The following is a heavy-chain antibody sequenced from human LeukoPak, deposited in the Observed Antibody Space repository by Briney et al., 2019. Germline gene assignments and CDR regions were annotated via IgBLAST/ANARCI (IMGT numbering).Heavy chain of an antibody. V-gene: IGHV3-74*01. Sequence: LSGGSLRLSCAASGFTFSNHWMHWVRQTPGKGLVWVSRIKGDGSSISHADSVKGRFTISRDDSKNMVYLQMDSLRAEDTAVYYCAKDREYDDSCDYNGWGQGTLVTVSS. J-gene: IGHJ4*02. D-gene: IGHD3-22*01. CDR1: GFTFSNHW. CDR3: AKDREYDDSCDYNG. CDR2: IKGDGSSI.